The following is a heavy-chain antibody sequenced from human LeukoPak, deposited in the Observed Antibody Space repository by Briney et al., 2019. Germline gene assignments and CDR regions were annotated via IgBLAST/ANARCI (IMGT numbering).Heavy chain of an antibody. CDR2: IKQDGSEK. J-gene: IGHJ4*02. Sequence: GGSLRLSCAASGFTFSSYWMSWVRQAPGKGLEWVANIKQDGSEKYYVDSVKGQFTISRDNAKNSLYLQMNSLRAEDTAVYYCARVGLEQWLGTDYWGQGTLVTVSS. CDR3: ARVGLEQWLGTDY. D-gene: IGHD6-19*01. CDR1: GFTFSSYW. V-gene: IGHV3-7*03.